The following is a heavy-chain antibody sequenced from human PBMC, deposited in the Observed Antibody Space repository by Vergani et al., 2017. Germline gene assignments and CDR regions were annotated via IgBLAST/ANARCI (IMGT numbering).Heavy chain of an antibody. J-gene: IGHJ6*02. V-gene: IGHV4-59*01. CDR2: IYYSGST. CDR3: ARVDGEDGMDV. D-gene: IGHD2-2*03. Sequence: QVQLQESGPGLVKPSETLSLTCTVSGGSISSYYWSWIRQPPGKGQGWVGYIYYSGSTNSNPSLTRRVTISVDTSKNQFPLTLSSVTAADTAVYYCARVDGEDGMDVWGQGTTVTVSS. CDR1: GGSISSYY.